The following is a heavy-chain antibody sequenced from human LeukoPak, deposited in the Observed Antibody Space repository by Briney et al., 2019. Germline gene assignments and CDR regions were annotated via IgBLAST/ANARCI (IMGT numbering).Heavy chain of an antibody. D-gene: IGHD5-18*01. CDR1: GGSISSGSYY. CDR2: IYTNGSI. Sequence: SQTLSLTCTASGGSISSGSYYWSWIRQPAGKGLEWIGRIYTNGSINYNPSLKSRVTISVDTSKNQFSLKLSSVTAADTAVYYCARVNPPRYSYAYYMDVWGKGTTVTVSS. CDR3: ARVNPPRYSYAYYMDV. V-gene: IGHV4-61*02. J-gene: IGHJ6*03.